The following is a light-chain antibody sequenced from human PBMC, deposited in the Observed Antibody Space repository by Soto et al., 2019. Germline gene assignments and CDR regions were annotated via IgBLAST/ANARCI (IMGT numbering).Light chain of an antibody. CDR2: HNY. CDR1: SSNIGNNY. Sequence: QSVLTQPPSVSAAPGQKVTISCSGSSSNIGNNYVSWYRQLPGTAPKLLIYHNYKRPSGIPDRFSGSKSGTSATLAITGLQTGDEADYYCGTWDISLIAVVFGGGTQLTVL. V-gene: IGLV1-51*01. J-gene: IGLJ2*01. CDR3: GTWDISLIAVV.